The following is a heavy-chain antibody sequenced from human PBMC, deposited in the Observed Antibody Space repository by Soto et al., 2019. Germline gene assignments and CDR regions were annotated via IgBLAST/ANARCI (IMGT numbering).Heavy chain of an antibody. CDR2: ISHDGSNN. J-gene: IGHJ5*02. CDR3: AKAGAATHNWLDP. V-gene: IGHV3-30*18. CDR1: GFTFRTYA. Sequence: QPGGSLRLSGAASGFTFRTYAMHWVRQAPGKGPEWVAIISHDGSNNYYADSVKGRLTIFRDNSESTLYLQMDSLRAEDTAMYYCAKAGAATHNWLDPRGQGTLVTVSS. D-gene: IGHD6-13*01.